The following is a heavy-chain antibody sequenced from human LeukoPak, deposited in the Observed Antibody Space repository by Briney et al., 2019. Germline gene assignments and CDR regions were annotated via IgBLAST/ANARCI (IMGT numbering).Heavy chain of an antibody. CDR2: ISSSSSYI. CDR3: AREGDDAFDL. Sequence: PGGSLRLSCAASGFTFSSYSMNWVRQAPGKGLEWVSSISSSSSYIYYADSVKGRFTIPRDNAKNSLYLQMTSLRAEDTAVYYCAREGDDAFDLWGQGTMVTVSS. V-gene: IGHV3-21*01. J-gene: IGHJ3*01. CDR1: GFTFSSYS.